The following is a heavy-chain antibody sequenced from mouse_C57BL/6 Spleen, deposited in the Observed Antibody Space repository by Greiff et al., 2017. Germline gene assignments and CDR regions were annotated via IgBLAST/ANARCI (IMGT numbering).Heavy chain of an antibody. CDR2: LWGDGST. Sequence: VQGVESGPGLVAPSQSLSITCTVSGFSLTSYGVSWVRQPPGKGLEWLGVLWGDGSTNYHSALISRLSISKDNSKSQVFLKLNSLQTDDTAAYYCAKPGGANWGIYAMDYWGQGTSVTVSS. D-gene: IGHD4-1*01. J-gene: IGHJ4*01. CDR3: AKPGGANWGIYAMDY. CDR1: GFSLTSYG. V-gene: IGHV2-3*01.